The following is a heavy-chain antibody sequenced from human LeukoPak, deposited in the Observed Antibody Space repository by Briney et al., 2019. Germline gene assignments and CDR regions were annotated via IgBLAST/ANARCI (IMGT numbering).Heavy chain of an antibody. CDR3: AKDVFGGIDY. V-gene: IGHV3-30-3*01. D-gene: IGHD3-10*01. J-gene: IGHJ4*02. Sequence: PGRSLKLSCAASGFTFSSNPMHWVRQAPGKGLEWVAVTSHDENNKYYADSVKGRFTTSRDNSKNTLYLQMNSLRTEDTAVYYCAKDVFGGIDYWGQGTLVTVSS. CDR1: GFTFSSNP. CDR2: TSHDENNK.